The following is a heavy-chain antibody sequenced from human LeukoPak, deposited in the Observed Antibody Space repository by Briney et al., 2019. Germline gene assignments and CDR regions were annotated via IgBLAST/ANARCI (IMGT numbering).Heavy chain of an antibody. J-gene: IGHJ5*02. CDR2: IYYSGST. V-gene: IGHV4-39*07. CDR1: GGSISGSSYY. D-gene: IGHD3-22*01. CDR3: ARDLGYYDSPTLTPT. Sequence: SETLSLTCTVSGGSISGSSYYWGWVRQPPGKGLEWIGYIYYSGSTYYNPSLKSRVTMSVDTSKNQFSLKLSSVTAADTAVYYCARDLGYYDSPTLTPTWGQGTLVTVSS.